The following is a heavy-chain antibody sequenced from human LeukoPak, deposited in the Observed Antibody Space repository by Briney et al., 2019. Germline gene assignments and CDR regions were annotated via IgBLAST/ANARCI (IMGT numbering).Heavy chain of an antibody. D-gene: IGHD1-26*01. CDR1: GFTFSSYS. J-gene: IGHJ4*02. CDR3: ARLGGEWELPNFDY. Sequence: GGSLRLSCAASGFTFSSYSMNWVRQAPGKGLEWVSAISGSGGSTYYADSVKGRFTISRDNSKNTLYLQMNSLRAEDTAVYYCARLGGEWELPNFDYWGQGTLVTVSS. V-gene: IGHV3-23*01. CDR2: ISGSGGST.